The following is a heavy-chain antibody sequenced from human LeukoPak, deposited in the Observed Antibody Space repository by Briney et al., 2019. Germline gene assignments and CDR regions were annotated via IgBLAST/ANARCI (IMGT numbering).Heavy chain of an antibody. CDR2: INGNGDTT. CDR1: GFTFDDFG. V-gene: IGHV3-20*04. J-gene: IGHJ4*02. CDR3: ARGNRGSSYGGDS. Sequence: GGSLRLSCAASGFTFDDFGMTWVRQAPGKGLEWVAGINGNGDTTGYADSVKGRFTISRDNAKNSLYLQMNSLRAEDTALYYCARGNRGSSYGGDSWGQGTLVTVSS. D-gene: IGHD1-26*01.